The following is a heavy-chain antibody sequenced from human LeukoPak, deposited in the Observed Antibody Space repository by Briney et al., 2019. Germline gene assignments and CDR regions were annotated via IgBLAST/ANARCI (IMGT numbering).Heavy chain of an antibody. CDR3: ARDRDCGDGGCYPHFDY. J-gene: IGHJ4*02. CDR2: IRQDGSDK. V-gene: IGHV3-7*01. Sequence: PGGSLRLSCAASGLTFSSNWMSWVRQAPGKGLKWVANIRQDGSDKYYMDSVKGRFTISRDNVKNSLSLQMNSLRVEDTAVYYCARDRDCGDGGCYPHFDYWGQGVRVTVSS. CDR1: GLTFSSNW. D-gene: IGHD2-15*01.